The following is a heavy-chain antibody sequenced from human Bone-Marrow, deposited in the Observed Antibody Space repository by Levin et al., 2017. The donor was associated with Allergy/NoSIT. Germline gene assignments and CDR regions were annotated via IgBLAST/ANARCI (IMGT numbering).Heavy chain of an antibody. D-gene: IGHD3-10*01. J-gene: IGHJ4*02. CDR1: GFTFSSYA. Sequence: GESLKISCAASGFTFSSYAMHWVRQAPGKGLEWVAVISYDGSNKYYADSVKGRFTISRDNSKNTLYLQMNSLRAEDTAVYYCARDKDYYGSGSSSLVDYWGQGTLVTVSS. V-gene: IGHV3-30*04. CDR2: ISYDGSNK. CDR3: ARDKDYYGSGSSSLVDY.